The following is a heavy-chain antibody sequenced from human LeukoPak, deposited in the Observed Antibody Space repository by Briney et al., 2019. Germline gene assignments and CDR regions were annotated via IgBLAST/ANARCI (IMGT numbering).Heavy chain of an antibody. CDR3: ARDSSGSYAYDY. V-gene: IGHV3-53*01. CDR2: IYSGGST. D-gene: IGHD1-26*01. Sequence: GGSLRLSCAASGFTISSNYMSWLRQAPGKGLKWVSVIYSGGSTYYADSVKSRFTISRDNSKNTLYLQMNSLRAEDTAVYYCARDSSGSYAYDYWGQGTLVTVSS. CDR1: GFTISSNY. J-gene: IGHJ4*02.